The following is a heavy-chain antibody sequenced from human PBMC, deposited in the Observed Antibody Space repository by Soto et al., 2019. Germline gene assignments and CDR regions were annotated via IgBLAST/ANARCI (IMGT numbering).Heavy chain of an antibody. D-gene: IGHD6-13*01. CDR1: EGTFSSNP. Sequence: QVQLVQSGAEVKKPGSSWKVSCKASEGTFSSNPISWVRQAPGQGLEWRGGIIPIFGTANYAQKFQGRVTITADESTSTAYMELSSLRSEDTAVYYCARVRGGAAAGTMEGGWFDPWGQGTLVTVSS. CDR3: ARVRGGAAAGTMEGGWFDP. V-gene: IGHV1-69*12. J-gene: IGHJ5*02. CDR2: IIPIFGTA.